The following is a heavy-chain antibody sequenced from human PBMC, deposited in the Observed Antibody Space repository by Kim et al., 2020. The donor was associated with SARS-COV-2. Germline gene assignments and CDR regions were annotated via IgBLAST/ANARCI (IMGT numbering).Heavy chain of an antibody. V-gene: IGHV3-30*01. Sequence: KGRFTISRDNSKHTLYLQMNSLRAEDTAVYYCARTHSGSYYSYFDYWGQGTLVTVSS. D-gene: IGHD1-26*01. CDR3: ARTHSGSYYSYFDY. J-gene: IGHJ4*02.